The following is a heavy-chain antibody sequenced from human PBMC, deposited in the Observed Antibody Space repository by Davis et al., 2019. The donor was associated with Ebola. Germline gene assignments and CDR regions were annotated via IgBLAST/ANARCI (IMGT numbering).Heavy chain of an antibody. CDR1: GGAISSGSYF. D-gene: IGHD1-1*01. CDR2: IYTSGST. Sequence: LRLSCTVSGGAISSGSYFWSWIRQPAGKGLEWVGHIYTSGSTKINPALKSRVTISVDTSKNQFSLRLSSVTAADTAVYYCARGLYPWELDYWGQGTLVTVSS. J-gene: IGHJ4*02. CDR3: ARGLYPWELDY. V-gene: IGHV4-61*09.